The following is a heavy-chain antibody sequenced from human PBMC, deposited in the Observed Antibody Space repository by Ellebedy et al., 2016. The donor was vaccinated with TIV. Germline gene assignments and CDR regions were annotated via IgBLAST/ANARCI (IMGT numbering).Heavy chain of an antibody. D-gene: IGHD3-16*01. V-gene: IGHV3-7*01. Sequence: PGGSLRLSCAASGFTISSYWMSWVRQAPGKGLEWVAKMKQDGNEIYYVDSVKGRFTISRDNAKNSLYLQMNSLRDEDTTVYYCARDYQPAKLFPYYDYVWGHWGQGTLVTVSS. CDR3: ARDYQPAKLFPYYDYVWGH. CDR1: GFTISSYW. J-gene: IGHJ4*02. CDR2: MKQDGNEI.